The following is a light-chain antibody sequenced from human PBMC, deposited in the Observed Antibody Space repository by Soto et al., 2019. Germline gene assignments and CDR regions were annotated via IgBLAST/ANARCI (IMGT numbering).Light chain of an antibody. CDR3: QQYNDWPKM. CDR1: QSVRSN. CDR2: GAS. V-gene: IGKV3-15*01. Sequence: VVTQAPAMPSVSPGGSAPPSGRASQSVRSNLAWYQQKPGQAPRLLIYGASTRATGIPARFSGSGSGTEFTLTISGLQSEDFAVYYCQQYNDWPKMFGQGTKVDIK. J-gene: IGKJ1*01.